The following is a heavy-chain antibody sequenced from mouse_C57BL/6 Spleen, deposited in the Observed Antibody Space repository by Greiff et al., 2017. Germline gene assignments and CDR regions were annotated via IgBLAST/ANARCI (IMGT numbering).Heavy chain of an antibody. J-gene: IGHJ2*01. V-gene: IGHV6-3*01. CDR3: TRDLGEGDY. Sequence: EVHLVESGGGLVQPGGSMKLSCVASGFTFSNYWMNWVRQSPEKGLEWVAQIRLKSDNYATPYAVSVKGRFTISRDDSKSSVYLQMNNLRAEDNGIYSITRDLGEGDYWGQGTTLTFSS. D-gene: IGHD4-1*01. CDR2: IRLKSDNYAT. CDR1: GFTFSNYW.